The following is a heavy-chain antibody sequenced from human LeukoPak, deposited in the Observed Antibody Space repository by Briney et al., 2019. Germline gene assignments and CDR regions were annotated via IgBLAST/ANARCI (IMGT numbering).Heavy chain of an antibody. CDR1: GYTFTSYY. D-gene: IGHD1-26*01. CDR2: IIPSGGST. CDR3: ARDGWLNSGSCYFDY. Sequence: GASVKVSCKASGYTFTSYYMHWVRQAPGQGLEWMGIIIPSGGSTSYAQKFQGRLTMTRDTSTSTVYMELSSLRSEDTAVYCCARDGWLNSGSCYFDYWGQGTLVTVSS. V-gene: IGHV1-46*01. J-gene: IGHJ4*02.